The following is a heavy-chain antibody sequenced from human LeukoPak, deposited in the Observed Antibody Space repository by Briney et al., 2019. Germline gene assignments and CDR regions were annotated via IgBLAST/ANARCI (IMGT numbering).Heavy chain of an antibody. CDR1: GFTFSGYA. Sequence: PGGSLRLSCAASGFTFSGYAMSWVRQAPGEGLEWVSAISGSGGSTYYADSVKGRFTISRDNSKNTLYLQMNSLRAEDTAVYYCAKHSGSGFDYWGQGTLVTVSS. CDR2: ISGSGGST. CDR3: AKHSGSGFDY. D-gene: IGHD6-19*01. V-gene: IGHV3-23*01. J-gene: IGHJ4*02.